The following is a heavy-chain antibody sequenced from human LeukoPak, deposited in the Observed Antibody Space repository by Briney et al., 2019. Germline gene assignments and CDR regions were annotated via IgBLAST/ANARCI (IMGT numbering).Heavy chain of an antibody. Sequence: ASVKVSCKAFGYTFTGYYMHWVRQAPGQGLEWMGWINPNSGGTNYAQNFQGRVTMTRDTSISTAYMELSRLRSDDTAVYYCARGYAPLSAFDYWGQGTLVTVSS. CDR1: GYTFTGYY. CDR2: INPNSGGT. D-gene: IGHD5-12*01. CDR3: ARGYAPLSAFDY. J-gene: IGHJ4*02. V-gene: IGHV1-2*02.